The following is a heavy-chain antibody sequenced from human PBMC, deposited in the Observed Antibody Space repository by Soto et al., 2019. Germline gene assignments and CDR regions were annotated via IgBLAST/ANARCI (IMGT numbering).Heavy chain of an antibody. CDR3: ARGVPNYYDSSGPYYYYYYGMDV. CDR2: IIPIFGTA. V-gene: IGHV1-69*13. J-gene: IGHJ6*02. Sequence: VKVSCKASGGTFSSYAISWVRQAPGQGLEWMGGIIPIFGTANYAQKFQGRVMITADESTSTAYMELSSLRSEDTAVYYCARGVPNYYDSSGPYYYYYYGMDVWGQGTTVTVSS. CDR1: GGTFSSYA. D-gene: IGHD3-22*01.